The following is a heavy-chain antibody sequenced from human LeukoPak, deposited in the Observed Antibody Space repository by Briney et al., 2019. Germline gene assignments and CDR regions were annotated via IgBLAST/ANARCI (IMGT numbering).Heavy chain of an antibody. Sequence: GGSLRLSCAASGFTFSTLAMIWVRQPPGKGLEWVSSIFPSGGEIHYADSVRGRFTISRDNSKSTLSLQMNSLRAEDTAIYYCATYRQVLLPFESWGQGTLVTVSS. J-gene: IGHJ4*02. D-gene: IGHD2-8*02. CDR2: IFPSGGEI. CDR3: ATYRQVLLPFES. V-gene: IGHV3-23*01. CDR1: GFTFSTLA.